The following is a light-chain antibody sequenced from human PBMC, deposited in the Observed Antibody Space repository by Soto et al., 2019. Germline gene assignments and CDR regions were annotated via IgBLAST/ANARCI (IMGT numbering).Light chain of an antibody. V-gene: IGKV1-33*01. CDR3: QHYDNLPPFT. CDR2: GAS. J-gene: IGKJ3*01. CDR1: QDIKKY. Sequence: DIQMTQSPSSLSASIGDRVTITCQASQDIKKYLSWYQQKPGRAPKLLIYGASNLEAGVPSRFSGRGYGTEFPLAITILQPEDIATYYCQHYDNLPPFTFGPGTKV.